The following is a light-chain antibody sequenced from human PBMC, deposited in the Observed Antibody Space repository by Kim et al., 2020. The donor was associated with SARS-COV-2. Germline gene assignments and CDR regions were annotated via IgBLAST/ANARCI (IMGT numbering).Light chain of an antibody. CDR2: AGS. J-gene: IGKJ3*01. CDR1: QSVSSN. CDR3: QQYNNWPFT. Sequence: VCPGETATLSCRASQSVSSNFAWYQQKPGQAPRLLIYAGSTRATGIPATFSGSGSGADFTLTISSLQSEDFAIYYCQQYNNWPFTFGPGTKVDIK. V-gene: IGKV3-15*01.